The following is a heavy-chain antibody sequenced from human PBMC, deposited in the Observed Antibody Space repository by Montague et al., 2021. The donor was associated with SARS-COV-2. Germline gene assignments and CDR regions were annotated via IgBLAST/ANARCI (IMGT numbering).Heavy chain of an antibody. CDR3: VREPVASPGLFYGMDV. D-gene: IGHD2-21*01. CDR2: INTAGDT. Sequence: SLRLSCAASGFTFSNYDMHWVRQGTGKGLEWVSAINTAGDTFYADSVKGRFTISRENALESLYLQMHSLTAGDTAVYYCVREPVASPGLFYGMDVWGQGTTVTVSS. J-gene: IGHJ6*02. V-gene: IGHV3-13*04. CDR1: GFTFSNYD.